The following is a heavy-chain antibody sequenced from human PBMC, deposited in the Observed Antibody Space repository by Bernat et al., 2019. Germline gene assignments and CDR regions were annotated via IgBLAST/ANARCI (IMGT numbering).Heavy chain of an antibody. CDR3: VLSGATTSFDY. D-gene: IGHD1-26*01. V-gene: IGHV1-18*01. CDR1: GYTLTGYD. Sequence: QVQLVQSGAEVKKPGASVKVSCKASGYTLTGYDINWVRQATGQGLEWVGWISAYNGNTNYAQKLQGRVTMTTDTSTSTAYMELRSLRSDDTAVYYCVLSGATTSFDYWGQGTLVTVSS. CDR2: ISAYNGNT. J-gene: IGHJ4*02.